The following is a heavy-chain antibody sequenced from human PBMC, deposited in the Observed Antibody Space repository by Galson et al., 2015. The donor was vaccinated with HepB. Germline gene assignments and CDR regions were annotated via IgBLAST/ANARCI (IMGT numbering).Heavy chain of an antibody. D-gene: IGHD5-24*01. V-gene: IGHV3-48*04. CDR2: ISSSSSTI. J-gene: IGHJ4*02. Sequence: SLRLSCAASGFTFSSYSMNWVRQAPGKGLEWVSYISSSSSTIYYADSVKGRFTISRDNSKNTLYLQMNSLRAEDTAVYYCARDGRRDGYNYFDYWGQGTLVTVSS. CDR1: GFTFSSYS. CDR3: ARDGRRDGYNYFDY.